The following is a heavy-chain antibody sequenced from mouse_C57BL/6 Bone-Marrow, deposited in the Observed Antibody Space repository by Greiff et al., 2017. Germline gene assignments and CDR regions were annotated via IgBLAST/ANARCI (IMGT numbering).Heavy chain of an antibody. CDR3: AREDYYGSSYASVAY. D-gene: IGHD1-1*01. CDR1: GFSLTSYG. J-gene: IGHJ3*01. V-gene: IGHV2-2*01. Sequence: VQLPQSGPGLVQPSQSLSITCTVSGFSLTSYGVHWVRHSPGKGLDWLGVMWSGASTDSNAAFISTLRISKDNSKSQVFFKMNSLQADETAIYYCAREDYYGSSYASVAYWGQGTLVTVSA. CDR2: MWSGAST.